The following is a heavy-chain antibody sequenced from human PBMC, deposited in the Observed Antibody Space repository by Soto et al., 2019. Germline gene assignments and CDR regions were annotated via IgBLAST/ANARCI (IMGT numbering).Heavy chain of an antibody. CDR3: AKEAILWFGEPPYGMDV. D-gene: IGHD3-10*01. CDR1: GFTFSSYA. J-gene: IGHJ6*02. V-gene: IGHV3-23*01. Sequence: EVQLLESGGGLVQPGGSLRLSCAASGFTFSSYAMSWVRQAPGKGLEWVSAISGSGGSTYYADSVKGRFTISRDNSKNTLYPQINSRRAEDTAVYYCAKEAILWFGEPPYGMDVWGQGTTVTVSS. CDR2: ISGSGGST.